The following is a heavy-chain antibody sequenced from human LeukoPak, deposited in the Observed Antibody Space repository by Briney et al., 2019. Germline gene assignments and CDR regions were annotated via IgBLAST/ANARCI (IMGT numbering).Heavy chain of an antibody. CDR3: AKDLSSYCSSTSCYLTGS. CDR2: TSYDGSNK. V-gene: IGHV3-30*18. J-gene: IGHJ4*02. CDR1: GFTFSSYG. D-gene: IGHD2-2*01. Sequence: GRSLRLSCAASGFTFSSYGMHWVRQAPGKGLEWVAVTSYDGSNKYYADSVKGRFTISRDNSKNTLYLQMNSLRAEDTAVHYCAKDLSSYCSSTSCYLTGSWGQGTLVTVSS.